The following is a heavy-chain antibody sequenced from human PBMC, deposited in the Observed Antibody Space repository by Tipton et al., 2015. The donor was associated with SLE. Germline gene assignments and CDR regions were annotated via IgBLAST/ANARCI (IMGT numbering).Heavy chain of an antibody. CDR3: AKKRSDYSDSSGISGAFDI. V-gene: IGHV3-33*06. Sequence: RSLRLSCAASGFTFSTYGMHWVRQAPGKGLEWVAVIWYDGSNKHYADSVKGRFTISRDNSKSTLYLQMNSLRAEDTAVYYCAKKRSDYSDSSGISGAFDIWGQGTMVTVSS. CDR2: IWYDGSNK. CDR1: GFTFSTYG. D-gene: IGHD3-22*01. J-gene: IGHJ3*02.